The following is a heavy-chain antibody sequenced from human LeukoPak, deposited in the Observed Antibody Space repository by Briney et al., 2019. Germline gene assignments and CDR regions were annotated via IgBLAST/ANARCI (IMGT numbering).Heavy chain of an antibody. J-gene: IGHJ4*02. CDR2: IYWDDDK. Sequence: SGPTLVNPTQTLTLTCTFSGFSLSTSGVGVGWIRQPPGKALEWLALIYWDDDKRYSPSLKSRLTITKDTSRNQVVLTVTNMDPVDTATYYCARIPMVGGLRGGDYFDYWGQGTLVTVSS. CDR1: GFSLSTSGVG. D-gene: IGHD3-10*01. V-gene: IGHV2-5*02. CDR3: ARIPMVGGLRGGDYFDY.